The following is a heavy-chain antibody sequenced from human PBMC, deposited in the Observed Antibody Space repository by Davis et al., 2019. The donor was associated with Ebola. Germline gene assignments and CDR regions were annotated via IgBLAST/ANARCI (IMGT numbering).Heavy chain of an antibody. CDR1: GGSISNYY. V-gene: IGHV4-31*03. D-gene: IGHD1-1*01. Sequence: MPSETLSLTCTVSGGSISNYYWNWIRQHPGKGLEWIGYIYYSGNTYYNPSLKSRVTISVDTSKNQFSLKLSSVTAADTAVYYCAREQNWIDLGSHYDYYMDVWGKGTTVTVSS. J-gene: IGHJ6*03. CDR2: IYYSGNT. CDR3: AREQNWIDLGSHYDYYMDV.